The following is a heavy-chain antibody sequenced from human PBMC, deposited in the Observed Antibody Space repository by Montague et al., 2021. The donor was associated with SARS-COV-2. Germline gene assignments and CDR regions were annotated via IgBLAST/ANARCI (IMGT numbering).Heavy chain of an antibody. D-gene: IGHD5-24*01. V-gene: IGHV4-34*01. CDR3: ARRGYSYYYYGMDV. CDR2: INHSGST. Sequence: SETLSLTCAVYGGSFSGYYWSWIRQPPGKGLEWIGEINHSGSTNYNPSLKSRATISVDTSKNQFSLKLSSVTAADTAVYYCARRGYSYYYYGMDVWGQGTTVTVSS. J-gene: IGHJ6*02. CDR1: GGSFSGYY.